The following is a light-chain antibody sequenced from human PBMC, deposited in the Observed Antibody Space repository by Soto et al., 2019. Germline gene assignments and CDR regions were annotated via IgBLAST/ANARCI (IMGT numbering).Light chain of an antibody. CDR2: GAS. CDR3: QQYGSSPYT. Sequence: EIVLTQSPGTLSSSPGERATLSCRASQSVSSSYLAWYQQKPGQAPRLLIYGASSRATGIPDRFSGSGSVTDFTLTISRLEPEDFAVDYCQQYGSSPYTFGQGTKLEIK. V-gene: IGKV3-20*01. CDR1: QSVSSSY. J-gene: IGKJ2*01.